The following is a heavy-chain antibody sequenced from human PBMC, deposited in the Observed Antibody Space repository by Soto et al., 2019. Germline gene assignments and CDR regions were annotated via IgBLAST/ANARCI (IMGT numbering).Heavy chain of an antibody. Sequence: SQTLSLTCTVSGGSISSYYWSCIRQPPWKGLEWIGYIYSSGSTNYNPSLKSRVTISVDTSKNQFSLKLSSVTAADTAVYYCASNPFGNGYSYGLVAFDIWGQGTMVTVSS. CDR2: IYSSGST. D-gene: IGHD5-18*01. CDR1: GGSISSYY. J-gene: IGHJ3*02. CDR3: ASNPFGNGYSYGLVAFDI. V-gene: IGHV4-59*01.